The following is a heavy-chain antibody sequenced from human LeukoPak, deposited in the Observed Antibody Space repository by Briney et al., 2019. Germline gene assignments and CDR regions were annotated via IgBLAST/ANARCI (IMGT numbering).Heavy chain of an antibody. V-gene: IGHV3-11*01. CDR1: GFTFSDYY. CDR3: AREYYDFWSGYGIDP. J-gene: IGHJ5*02. CDR2: ISSSGSTI. Sequence: GGSLRLSCAASGFTFSDYYMSWIRQAPGKGLEWVSYISSSGSTIYYADSVKGRFTISRDNTKNSLYLQMNSLRAEDTAVYYCAREYYDFWSGYGIDPWGQGTLVTVSS. D-gene: IGHD3-3*01.